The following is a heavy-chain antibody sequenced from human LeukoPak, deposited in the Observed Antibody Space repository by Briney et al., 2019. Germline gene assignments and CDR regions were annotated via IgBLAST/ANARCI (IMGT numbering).Heavy chain of an antibody. D-gene: IGHD3-22*01. J-gene: IGHJ4*02. CDR2: IYHDGNT. V-gene: IGHV4-34*01. CDR3: ATTPNFGSGYPRYFFDY. CDR1: GGSFSGYY. Sequence: SETLSLTCAVYGGSFSGYYWSWIRQPPGKGLEFIGYIYHDGNTYYNPSLNSRVSISVDMSKNQFSLKLSSVTAADTAVYFCATTPNFGSGYPRYFFDYWGQGILVTVSS.